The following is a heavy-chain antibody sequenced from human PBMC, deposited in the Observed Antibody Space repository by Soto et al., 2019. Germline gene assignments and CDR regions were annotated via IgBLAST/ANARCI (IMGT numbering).Heavy chain of an antibody. J-gene: IGHJ4*02. CDR3: AHLVVEAAGTFDY. Sequence: QITLKESGPTLVKPTQTLTLTCTLSGFSGSTSGVGVGWIRQTPGKALEWLALIYWDDDKRYSPCLKSRLTITMDTSKNQVVLTVTNMDPVDTATYYCAHLVVEAAGTFDYWGQGTLVTVSS. V-gene: IGHV2-5*02. CDR1: GFSGSTSGVG. CDR2: IYWDDDK. D-gene: IGHD6-13*01.